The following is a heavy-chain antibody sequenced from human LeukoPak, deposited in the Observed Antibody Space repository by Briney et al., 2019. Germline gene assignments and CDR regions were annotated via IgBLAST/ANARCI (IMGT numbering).Heavy chain of an antibody. J-gene: IGHJ6*03. Sequence: GASVKVSCKASGYTFTSYGISWVRQAPGQGLEWMGWISAYNGNTNYAQKLQGRVTITTDESTSTAYMELSSLRSEDTAVYYCARVVLLGYCSSTSCSPNYMDVWGKGTTVTVSS. CDR1: GYTFTSYG. D-gene: IGHD2-2*01. V-gene: IGHV1-18*01. CDR3: ARVVLLGYCSSTSCSPNYMDV. CDR2: ISAYNGNT.